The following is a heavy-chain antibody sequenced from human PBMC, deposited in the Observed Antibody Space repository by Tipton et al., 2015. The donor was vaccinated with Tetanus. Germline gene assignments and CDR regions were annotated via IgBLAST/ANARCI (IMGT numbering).Heavy chain of an antibody. J-gene: IGHJ4*02. Sequence: SGPEVKKPGASVRVSCKASGYSFNSYAISWVRQAPGKGLEWVALVAYDGNNKYYADSVKGRFTISRDNSKDTLYLQMNSLRPEDTAVYYCARDGFYYGSGSYYRAFWGQGTLVTVSP. CDR1: GYSFNSYA. D-gene: IGHD3-10*01. V-gene: IGHV3-30-3*01. CDR3: ARDGFYYGSGSYYRAF. CDR2: VAYDGNNK.